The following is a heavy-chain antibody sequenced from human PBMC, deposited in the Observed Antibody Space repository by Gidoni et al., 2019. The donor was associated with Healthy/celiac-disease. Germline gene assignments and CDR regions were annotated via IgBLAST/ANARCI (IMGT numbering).Heavy chain of an antibody. Sequence: QVQLQESGPGLVKPSETLSLTCTVSGYSISSGYYWGWIRQPPGKGLEWIGSIYHSGSTYYNPSLKSRVTISVDTSKNQFSLKLSSVTAADTAVYYCARVVTSSWQNNYYFDYWGQGTLVTVSS. CDR2: IYHSGST. D-gene: IGHD6-13*01. CDR3: ARVVTSSWQNNYYFDY. J-gene: IGHJ4*02. CDR1: GYSISSGYY. V-gene: IGHV4-38-2*02.